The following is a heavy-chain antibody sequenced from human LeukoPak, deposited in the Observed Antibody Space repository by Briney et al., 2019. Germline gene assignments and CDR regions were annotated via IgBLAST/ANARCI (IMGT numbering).Heavy chain of an antibody. D-gene: IGHD1-14*01. Sequence: SETLSLTCTVSGGSISGYYWSWIRQPPGKGLEWIGYIYNSGSTIYNPSLKSRLTISMNTSKNQFSLNLSSVTAADTAVYYCARDMNLGLYYVDVWGKGTTVTISS. J-gene: IGHJ6*03. CDR2: IYNSGST. V-gene: IGHV4-59*01. CDR1: GGSISGYY. CDR3: ARDMNLGLYYVDV.